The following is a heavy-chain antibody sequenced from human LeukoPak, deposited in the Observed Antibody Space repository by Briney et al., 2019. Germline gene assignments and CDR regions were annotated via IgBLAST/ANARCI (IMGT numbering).Heavy chain of an antibody. Sequence: SETLSPTCAVSGGSISSSNWWSWVRQPPGKGLEWIGEIYHSGSTNYNPSLKSRVTISVDKSKNQFSLKLSSVTAADTAVYYCARDRYYYDSSGYLFDYWGQGTLVTVSS. CDR2: IYHSGST. D-gene: IGHD3-22*01. V-gene: IGHV4-4*02. CDR3: ARDRYYYDSSGYLFDY. J-gene: IGHJ4*02. CDR1: GGSISSSNW.